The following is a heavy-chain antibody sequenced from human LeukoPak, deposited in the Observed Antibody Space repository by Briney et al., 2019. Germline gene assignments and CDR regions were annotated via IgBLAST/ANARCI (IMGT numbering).Heavy chain of an antibody. J-gene: IGHJ5*02. D-gene: IGHD1-26*01. CDR1: GYTFPNYY. V-gene: IGHV1-46*01. CDR3: ARGGVGATTYVWFDP. Sequence: ASVKVSCKASGYTFPNYYIHWVRQAPGQGLECMGLINPSGGSTSYAQKFQGRVTMTRDMSTSTVYMELSSLRSEDTAVYYCARGGVGATTYVWFDPWGQGTLLTVSS. CDR2: INPSGGST.